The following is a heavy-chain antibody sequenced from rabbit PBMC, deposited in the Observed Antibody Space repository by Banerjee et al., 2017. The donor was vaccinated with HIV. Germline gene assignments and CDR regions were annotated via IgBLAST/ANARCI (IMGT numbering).Heavy chain of an antibody. J-gene: IGHJ4*01. CDR3: VRDGGYDEYGDYAL. Sequence: QEQLVESGGGLVQPGGSLTLTCTASGISFSSSYYMCWVRQAPGKGLEWIACIYTSGGSTYYATWAKGRFTISKTSSTTVTLQMTSLTAADTATYFCVRDGGYDEYGDYALWGPGTLVTVS. CDR2: IYTSGGST. V-gene: IGHV1S45*01. D-gene: IGHD2-1*01. CDR1: GISFSSSYY.